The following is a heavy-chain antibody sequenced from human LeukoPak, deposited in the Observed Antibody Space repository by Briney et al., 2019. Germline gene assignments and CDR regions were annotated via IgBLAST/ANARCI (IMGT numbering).Heavy chain of an antibody. D-gene: IGHD6-13*01. CDR2: IYYSGST. Sequence: SETLSLTCTVSGGSISSYYWSWIRQPPGKGLEWIGYIYYSGSTNYNPSLKSRVTISVDTSNNQFSLRLTSVTAADTAVYYCARGTTAAAGIFDCWGQGTLVTVSS. CDR3: ARGTTAAAGIFDC. V-gene: IGHV4-59*12. CDR1: GGSISSYY. J-gene: IGHJ4*02.